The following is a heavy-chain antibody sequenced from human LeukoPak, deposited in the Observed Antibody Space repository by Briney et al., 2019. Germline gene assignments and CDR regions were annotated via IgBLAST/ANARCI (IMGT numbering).Heavy chain of an antibody. Sequence: GGSLRLSCAASGFTFSSYSMNWVRQAPGNGLEWVSYISSSSSTIYYADSVKRRFTISRDNAKNSLYLQMNGLRAEDTAVYYCARDGSATRAFDIWGQGTMVTASS. CDR2: ISSSSSTI. CDR3: ARDGSATRAFDI. J-gene: IGHJ3*02. V-gene: IGHV3-48*01. D-gene: IGHD4-17*01. CDR1: GFTFSSYS.